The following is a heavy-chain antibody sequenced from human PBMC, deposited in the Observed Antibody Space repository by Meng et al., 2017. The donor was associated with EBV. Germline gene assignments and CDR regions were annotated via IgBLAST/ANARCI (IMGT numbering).Heavy chain of an antibody. CDR3: ARGGYTNYPRWFDP. CDR1: GGSVNNESYY. D-gene: IGHD4-11*01. V-gene: IGHV4-61*01. CDR2: IYYTGST. J-gene: IGHJ5*02. Sequence: QVQLQESGPGLVKPSXXXXXTXXVSGGSVNNESYYWGWIRQPPGKGLEYIGYIYYTGSTNYNSSLKSRVTISLDKSKNQFSLKLTSLTAADTAIYYCARGGYTNYPRWFDPWGQGTLVTVSS.